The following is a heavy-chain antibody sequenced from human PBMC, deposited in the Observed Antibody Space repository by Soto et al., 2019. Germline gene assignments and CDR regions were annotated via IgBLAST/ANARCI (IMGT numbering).Heavy chain of an antibody. CDR1: GGSISSGGYY. D-gene: IGHD6-6*01. CDR2: IYYSGST. Sequence: SETLSLTCTVSGGSISSGGYYWSWIRKHPGKGLEWIGYIYYSGSTYYNPSLKSRVTISVDTSKNQFSLKLSSVTAADTAVYYCARDGRAARPGNWFDPWGQGTLVTVS. J-gene: IGHJ5*02. CDR3: ARDGRAARPGNWFDP. V-gene: IGHV4-31*03.